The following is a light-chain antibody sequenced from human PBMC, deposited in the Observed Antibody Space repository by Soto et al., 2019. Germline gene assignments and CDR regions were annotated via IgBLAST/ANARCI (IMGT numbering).Light chain of an antibody. Sequence: QSVLTQPASVSGSPGQSITISCTGTSSDIGYYDYVSWYQHHSGKAPKLIIYEVNSRPSGVSNRFSGSKSVNTASLTISGLQAEDEADYFCSSHSSSSAYYVFGTGTKVTV. CDR3: SSHSSSSAYYV. V-gene: IGLV2-14*01. J-gene: IGLJ1*01. CDR2: EVN. CDR1: SSDIGYYDY.